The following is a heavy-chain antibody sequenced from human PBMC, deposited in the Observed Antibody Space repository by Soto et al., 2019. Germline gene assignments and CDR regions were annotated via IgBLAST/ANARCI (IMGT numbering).Heavy chain of an antibody. CDR3: ARHGFGPLHGLVDV. V-gene: IGHV4-59*08. Sequence: QVQLQESGPGLVKPSETLSLTCTVSGGSITNYYCSWFRQPPGKGLEWIGYNNYDGYSAYNLSLKRRVTLPMDASKTQFSLMLESVTATDTAVYYCARHGFGPLHGLVDVWGPGTTVIVSS. J-gene: IGHJ6*02. CDR2: NNYDGYS. CDR1: GGSITNYY. D-gene: IGHD3-10*01.